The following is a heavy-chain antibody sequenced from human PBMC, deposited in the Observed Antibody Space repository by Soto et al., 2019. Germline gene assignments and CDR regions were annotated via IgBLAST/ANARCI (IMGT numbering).Heavy chain of an antibody. CDR2: IRSKTHKYAT. Sequence: EVQLVESGGGLVQPGESLKLSCAASGFTLSGSAVHWVRQASGKGLEWVGRIRSKTHKYATDYIASGKGRFTMSRDDSNSTAYLLINGLKTDDTVVYYCTRSGGSYSFGYWGQGTLVTVSS. CDR1: GFTLSGSA. V-gene: IGHV3-73*02. CDR3: TRSGGSYSFGY. J-gene: IGHJ4*02. D-gene: IGHD1-26*01.